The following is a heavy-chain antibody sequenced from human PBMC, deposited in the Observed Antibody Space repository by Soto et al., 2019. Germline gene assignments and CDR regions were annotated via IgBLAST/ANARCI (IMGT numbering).Heavy chain of an antibody. D-gene: IGHD4-17*01. CDR1: GFTISTYA. CDR2: VTGSGGQI. V-gene: IGHV3-23*01. CDR3: AKDAVSGDGVWLLDS. Sequence: LRLSCAASGFTISTYAMTWVRQAPGKGLECVSGVTGSGGQIHYADSVKGRFTISKDNSKNTLYLQMSSLRDEDTALYYCAKDAVSGDGVWLLDSWGQGTVVTVSS. J-gene: IGHJ5*02.